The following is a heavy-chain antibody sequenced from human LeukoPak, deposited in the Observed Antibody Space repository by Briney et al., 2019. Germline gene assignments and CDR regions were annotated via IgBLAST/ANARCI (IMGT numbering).Heavy chain of an antibody. Sequence: GGSLRLSCAASGFTFSRFSMNWVRQAPGKGLEWVSSITSSSTYIYYADSVKGRFTISGDNAKNSLYLQMNSLRDEDTAVYYCAREGGDYTSGSYNDFWGQGTLVTVSS. CDR1: GFTFSRFS. V-gene: IGHV3-21*01. CDR3: AREGGDYTSGSYNDF. J-gene: IGHJ4*02. D-gene: IGHD3-10*01. CDR2: ITSSSTYI.